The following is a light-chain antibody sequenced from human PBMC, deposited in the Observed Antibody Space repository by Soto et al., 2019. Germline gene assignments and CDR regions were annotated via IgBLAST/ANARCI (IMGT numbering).Light chain of an antibody. V-gene: IGKV3-20*01. J-gene: IGKJ1*01. CDR1: QSVSSSC. CDR2: GAS. CDR3: QQYYNWPPWT. Sequence: EIVLTQSPGTLSLSPGERATLSCRASQSVSSSCLAWYQQKPGQAPRLLIYGASSRATGIPDRFSGSGSGTEFTLSISSLQPEDSAVYYCQQYYNWPPWTFGQGTKVDIK.